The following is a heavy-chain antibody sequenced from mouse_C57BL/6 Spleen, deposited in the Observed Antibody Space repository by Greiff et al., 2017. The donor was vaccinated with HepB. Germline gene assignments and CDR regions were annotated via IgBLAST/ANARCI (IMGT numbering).Heavy chain of an antibody. CDR3: ARWGVVAPYAIDY. J-gene: IGHJ4*01. CDR2: IDPNSGGT. CDR1: GYTFTSYW. V-gene: IGHV1-72*01. Sequence: VQLQQSGAELVKPGASVKLSCKASGYTFTSYWMHWVKQRPGRGLEWIGRIDPNSGGTKYNEKFKSKATLTVDKPSSTAYMQLSSLKSAEAAVYYCARWGVVAPYAIDYWGQGTSVTVSS. D-gene: IGHD1-1*01.